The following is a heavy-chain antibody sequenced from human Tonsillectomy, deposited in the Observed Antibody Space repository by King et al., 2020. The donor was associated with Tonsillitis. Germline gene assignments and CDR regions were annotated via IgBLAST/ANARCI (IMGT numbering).Heavy chain of an antibody. J-gene: IGHJ4*02. Sequence: VQLVESGGGLVQPGGSLRLSCAASGFTFTTYAINWVRQAPGKGLEWVSSIGGRVNSTYYADSVKGRFTISRDNSKNTLYLQMNSLRAEDTTVYYCAGASHDYMNYLDQGGQGTLVTVSS. V-gene: IGHV3-23*04. CDR2: IGGRVNST. CDR3: AGASHDYMNYLDQ. D-gene: IGHD4-11*01. CDR1: GFTFTTYA.